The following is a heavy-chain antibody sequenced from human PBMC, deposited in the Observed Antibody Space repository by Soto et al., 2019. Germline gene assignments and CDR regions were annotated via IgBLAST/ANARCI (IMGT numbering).Heavy chain of an antibody. CDR3: AKVVGVDVQRDFYFDY. V-gene: IGHV3-23*01. CDR2: MSGSGDST. Sequence: EVQLLESGGRLVQPGGSLRLSCAASRFTLSIYAMSWVRQAPGKGLEWVSGMSGSGDSTYYADSGKGRFTISRDNSKNTLFLQMNSLRADDTAVYYCAKVVGVDVQRDFYFDYWGQGTLFTVSS. D-gene: IGHD2-15*01. CDR1: RFTLSIYA. J-gene: IGHJ4*02.